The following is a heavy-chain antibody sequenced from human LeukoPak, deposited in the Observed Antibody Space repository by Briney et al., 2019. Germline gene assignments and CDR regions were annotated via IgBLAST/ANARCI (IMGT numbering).Heavy chain of an antibody. CDR1: GGSIGSYY. D-gene: IGHD4-17*01. V-gene: IGHV4-4*07. CDR3: AREGGPGGDYGSIDS. Sequence: SETLSLTCTVSGGSIGSYYWSWIRQPAGKGLEWIGRIYTSGSTYYNPSLKSRVTMSADTSKNQFSLKLTSVTAADTSVYYCAREGGPGGDYGSIDSWGQGTLVTVSS. J-gene: IGHJ4*02. CDR2: IYTSGST.